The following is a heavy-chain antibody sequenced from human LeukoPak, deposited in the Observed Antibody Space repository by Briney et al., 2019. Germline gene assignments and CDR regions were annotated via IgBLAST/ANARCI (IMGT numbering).Heavy chain of an antibody. CDR1: GYTFTSYY. D-gene: IGHD2-2*02. V-gene: IGHV1-46*03. J-gene: IGHJ6*03. CDR3: AIQGLLGAKNPDRRYCSSTSCYRGPYYYYYYMDV. CDR2: INPSGGST. Sequence: APVKVSCKASGYTFTSYYMHWVRQAPGQGLEWMGIINPSGGSTGYAQKFQGRVTMTRDTSTSTVYMELCSLRSEDTAVYYCAIQGLLGAKNPDRRYCSSTSCYRGPYYYYYYMDVWGKGTTVTVSS.